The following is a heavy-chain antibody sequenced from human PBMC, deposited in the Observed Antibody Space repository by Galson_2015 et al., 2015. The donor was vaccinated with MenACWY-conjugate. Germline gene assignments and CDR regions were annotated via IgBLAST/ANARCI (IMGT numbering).Heavy chain of an antibody. CDR2: ISSGGNTI. Sequence: SLRLSCAASGFTFRTYDMNWVRQAPGKGLEWVSYISSGGNTIYYGDSVKGRFTISRDNAKDSLYLQMNSLRAEDTAIYYCARSLSLVVAGPWGHGTLVPVSS. J-gene: IGHJ5*02. D-gene: IGHD6-19*01. CDR3: ARSLSLVVAGP. CDR1: GFTFRTYD. V-gene: IGHV3-48*03.